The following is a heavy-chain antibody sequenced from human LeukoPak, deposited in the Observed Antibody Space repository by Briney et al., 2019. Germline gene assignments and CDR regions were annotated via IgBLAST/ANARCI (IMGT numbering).Heavy chain of an antibody. CDR3: ASSHPQRRFYFDY. Sequence: SVKVSCKASGGTFSSYAISRVRQAPGQGLEWMGGIIPIFGTANYAQKFQGRVTITTDEYTSTAYMELSSLRSEDTAVYYCASSHPQRRFYFDYWGQGTLVTVSS. CDR2: IIPIFGTA. CDR1: GGTFSSYA. V-gene: IGHV1-69*05. J-gene: IGHJ4*02. D-gene: IGHD1-1*01.